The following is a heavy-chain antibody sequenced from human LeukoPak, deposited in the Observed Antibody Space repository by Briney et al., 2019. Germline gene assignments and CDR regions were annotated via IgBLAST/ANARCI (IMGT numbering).Heavy chain of an antibody. Sequence: GASVKVSCKASGYTFTGYYMHWVRQAPGQGLEWMGWINPNSGGTNYAQKFQGRVTMTRDTSTSTVYMELSSLRSEDTAVYYCARSPAAADWFDPWGQGTLVTVSS. CDR3: ARSPAAADWFDP. CDR2: INPNSGGT. J-gene: IGHJ5*02. CDR1: GYTFTGYY. V-gene: IGHV1-2*02. D-gene: IGHD6-13*01.